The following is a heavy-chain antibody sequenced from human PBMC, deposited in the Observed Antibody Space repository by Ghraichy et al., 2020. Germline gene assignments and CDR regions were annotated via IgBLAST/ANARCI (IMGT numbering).Heavy chain of an antibody. CDR3: ARGLNYGDYGLGY. J-gene: IGHJ4*02. CDR1: GGSFSGYY. CDR2: INHSGST. Sequence: SETLSLTCAVYGGSFSGYYWSWIRQPPGKGLEWIGEINHSGSTNYNPSLKSRVTISVDTSKNQFSLKLSSVTAADTAVYYCARGLNYGDYGLGYWGQGTLVTVSS. V-gene: IGHV4-34*01. D-gene: IGHD4-17*01.